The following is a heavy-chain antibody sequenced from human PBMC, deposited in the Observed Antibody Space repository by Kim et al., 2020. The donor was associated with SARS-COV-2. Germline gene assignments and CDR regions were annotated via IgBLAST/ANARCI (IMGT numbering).Heavy chain of an antibody. CDR3: AGAVSEVNWFDP. V-gene: IGHV3-9*01. D-gene: IGHD3-16*02. CDR1: GFTFGDYA. Sequence: GGSLRLSCAASGFTFGDYAMHWVRQAPGKGLEWVSGISWNSGSIGYADSVKGRFTISRDNAKNSLYLQMNSLRAEDTALYYCAGAVSEVNWFDPWGQGTLVTVSS. CDR2: ISWNSGSI. J-gene: IGHJ5*02.